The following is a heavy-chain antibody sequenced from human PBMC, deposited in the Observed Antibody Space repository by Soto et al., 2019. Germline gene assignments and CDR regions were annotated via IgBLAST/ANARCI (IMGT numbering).Heavy chain of an antibody. CDR1: GFSLSTRGVG. J-gene: IGHJ4*02. V-gene: IGHV2-5*02. Sequence: QITLKESGPTLVKPTQTLTLTCTFSGFSLSTRGVGVGWFRQPPGRALEWLALISWDDDKRYSPSLQNRLTITRDTSKTQVVLTMTNRDPVDTATYYCAHRPYGDKYYFDYWGQGTLVTVSS. D-gene: IGHD3-10*01. CDR3: AHRPYGDKYYFDY. CDR2: ISWDDDK.